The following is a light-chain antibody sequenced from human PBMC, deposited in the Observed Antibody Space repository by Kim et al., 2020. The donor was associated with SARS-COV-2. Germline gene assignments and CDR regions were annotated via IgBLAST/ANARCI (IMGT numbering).Light chain of an antibody. CDR3: CSYAGNYTWV. CDR1: SSDVGGYNY. Sequence: QSALTQPRSVSGSPGQSVTVSCTGTSSDVGGYNYVSWYQHHPGKAPKLMIYDVDVRPSGVPDRFSGSKSGNTASLTISGLQAEDEADYHCCSYAGNYTWVFGGGTKVTVL. J-gene: IGLJ3*02. V-gene: IGLV2-11*01. CDR2: DVD.